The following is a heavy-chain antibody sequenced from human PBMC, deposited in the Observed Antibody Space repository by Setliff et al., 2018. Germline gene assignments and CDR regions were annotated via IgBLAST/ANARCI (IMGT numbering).Heavy chain of an antibody. D-gene: IGHD6-13*01. CDR2: IYYSGST. CDR1: GGSISSSSYY. V-gene: IGHV4-39*07. CDR3: ARVAAYSSSWYNYYYGMDV. Sequence: SETLSLTCTVSGGSISSSSYYWGWIRQPPGKGLEWIGSIYYSGSTYYNPSLKSRVTISVGTSKNQFSLKLSSVTAADTAVYYCARVAAYSSSWYNYYYGMDVWGQWTTVTVSS. J-gene: IGHJ6*02.